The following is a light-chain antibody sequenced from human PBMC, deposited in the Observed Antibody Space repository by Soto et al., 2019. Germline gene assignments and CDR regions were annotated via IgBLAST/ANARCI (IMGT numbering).Light chain of an antibody. V-gene: IGKV1-39*01. CDR1: ETIATY. CDR2: GAS. J-gene: IGKJ2*01. CDR3: QHFYTYPLT. Sequence: DIQMPQSPSSLSASVGDRVTISCRASETIATYLNWYQQKPGRVPEVLIYGASRLQRGVPSRFTVSGYGINFTLTINNLQPADVATCYRQHFYTYPLTCGQGTKVEV.